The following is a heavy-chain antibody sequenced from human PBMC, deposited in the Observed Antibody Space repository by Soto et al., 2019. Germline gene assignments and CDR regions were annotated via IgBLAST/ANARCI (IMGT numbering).Heavy chain of an antibody. CDR3: ARDPPSGSYYFFDY. CDR2: ISSSGSTI. V-gene: IGHV3-48*03. Sequence: PGGSLRLSCAASGFTFISYEMNWVRQAPGKGLEWVSYISSSGSTIYYADSVKGRFTISRDNAKNSLYLQMNSLRAEDTAVYYCARDPPSGSYYFFDYWGQGTLVTVSS. CDR1: GFTFISYE. D-gene: IGHD1-26*01. J-gene: IGHJ4*02.